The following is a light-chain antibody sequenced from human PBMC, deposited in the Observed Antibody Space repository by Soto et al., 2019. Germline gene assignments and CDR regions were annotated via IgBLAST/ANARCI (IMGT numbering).Light chain of an antibody. J-gene: IGLJ1*01. V-gene: IGLV2-14*01. CDR3: SSYTSSSTRV. CDR1: SSVVGGYNY. Sequence: LTQPASVSGSPGQSITISCTGTSSVVGGYNYVSWYQQHPGKAPKLMIYDVSNRPSGVSNRFSGSKSGNTASLSISGLQAEDEADYYCSSYTSSSTRVFGTGTKVTVL. CDR2: DVS.